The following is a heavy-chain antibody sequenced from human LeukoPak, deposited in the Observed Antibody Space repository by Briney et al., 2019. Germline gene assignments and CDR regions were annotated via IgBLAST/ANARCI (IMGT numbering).Heavy chain of an antibody. J-gene: IGHJ2*01. CDR3: ARLGLYSGSYYDWYFDL. CDR2: ISTQSGNT. Sequence: GASVKVSCEASGYTLTSYGINWMRQAPGQGLEWMGWISTQSGNTNYAQKVQGRLTLTTDRSTNTAYMELRSLRSDDTAVYYCARLGLYSGSYYDWYFDLWGRGTLVTVSS. V-gene: IGHV1-18*01. D-gene: IGHD1-26*01. CDR1: GYTLTSYG.